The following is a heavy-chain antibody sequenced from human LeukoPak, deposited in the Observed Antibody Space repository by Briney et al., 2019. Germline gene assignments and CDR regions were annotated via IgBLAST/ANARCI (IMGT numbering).Heavy chain of an antibody. V-gene: IGHV3-30*18. D-gene: IGHD2-2*01. J-gene: IGHJ5*02. CDR2: ISYDGSNE. CDR1: EVTFSIYG. CDR3: AKDPRQYCSSTTCYFNWFDP. Sequence: GGSLRLSCAASEVTFSIYGMHWVRQAPGKGLEWVAVISYDGSNEYYADSVKGRFTISRDNSKNTLYLQMNSLRAEDTAVYYCAKDPRQYCSSTTCYFNWFDPWGQGTLVTVSS.